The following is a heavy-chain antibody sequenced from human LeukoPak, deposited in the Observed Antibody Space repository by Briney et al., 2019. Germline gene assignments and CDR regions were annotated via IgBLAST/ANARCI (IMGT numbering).Heavy chain of an antibody. CDR3: ARSRYYYDSSGYWYMDV. CDR2: ISAYNGNT. CDR1: GYTFTSYG. J-gene: IGHJ6*03. V-gene: IGHV1-18*01. D-gene: IGHD3-22*01. Sequence: GASVKVSYKASGYTFTSYGISWVRQAPGQGLEWMGWISAYNGNTNYAQKLQGRVTMTTDTSTSTAYMELRSLRSDDTAVYYCARSRYYYDSSGYWYMDVWGKGTTVTISS.